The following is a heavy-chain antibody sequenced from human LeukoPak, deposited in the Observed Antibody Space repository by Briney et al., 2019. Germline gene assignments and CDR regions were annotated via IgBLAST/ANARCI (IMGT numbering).Heavy chain of an antibody. Sequence: GRSLRLSCAASGFTFSSYAMHWVRQAPGKGLEWVAAIAYDGTDKYYADSVKGRFTVSRDNSRNTLYLHLNSLKIEDTAVYYCARVGGGNYHPLDYWGQGTLVTVSS. CDR3: ARVGGGNYHPLDY. CDR1: GFTFSSYA. V-gene: IGHV3-30-3*01. J-gene: IGHJ4*02. CDR2: IAYDGTDK. D-gene: IGHD4-23*01.